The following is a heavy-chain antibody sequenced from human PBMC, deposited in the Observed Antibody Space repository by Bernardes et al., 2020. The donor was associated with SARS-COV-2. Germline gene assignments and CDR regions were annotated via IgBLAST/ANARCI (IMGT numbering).Heavy chain of an antibody. V-gene: IGHV1-18*01. D-gene: IGHD1-1*01. CDR1: GYSFSIYG. Sequence: ASVKVSCKTSGYSFSIYGISWLRQAPGQGLEWMGWISAYTGNTNYAQKFQGRVTMTTDTSTSTAYLELRRLRSDDTAIYYCARDESTISPCFDYWGQGTLVTVSS. CDR3: ARDESTISPCFDY. CDR2: ISAYTGNT. J-gene: IGHJ4*02.